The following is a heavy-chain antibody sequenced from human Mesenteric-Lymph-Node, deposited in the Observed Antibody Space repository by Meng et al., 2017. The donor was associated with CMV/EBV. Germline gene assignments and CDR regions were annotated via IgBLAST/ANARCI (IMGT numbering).Heavy chain of an antibody. Sequence: GGPLRLSCVASGFAFISYGMHWFRQTPVKGPEWVAFIRYDGSVKYYGDSVKGRFTISRDNSKNTSYLEVNSLRVEDTGVYYCAKDGGIRIFGVVHYDMDVWGQGTTVTVSS. D-gene: IGHD3-3*01. CDR1: GFAFISYG. CDR3: AKDGGIRIFGVVHYDMDV. J-gene: IGHJ6*02. CDR2: IRYDGSVK. V-gene: IGHV3-30*02.